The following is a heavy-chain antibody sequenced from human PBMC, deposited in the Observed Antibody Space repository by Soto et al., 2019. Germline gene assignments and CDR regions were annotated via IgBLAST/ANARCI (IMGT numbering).Heavy chain of an antibody. J-gene: IGHJ5*02. CDR1: GGSISSSNW. Sequence: QVQLQESGPGLVKPSGTLSLTCAVSGGSISSSNWWSWVRQPPGKGLEWIGEIYHSGSTNYNPSLKSRVTISVDKSKSQFSLKPSSVTAADTAVYYCARDQKTRKGENWFDPWGQGTLVTVSS. CDR2: IYHSGST. D-gene: IGHD3-16*01. V-gene: IGHV4-4*02. CDR3: ARDQKTRKGENWFDP.